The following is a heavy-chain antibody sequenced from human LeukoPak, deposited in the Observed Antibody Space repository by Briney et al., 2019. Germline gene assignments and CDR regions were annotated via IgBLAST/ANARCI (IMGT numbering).Heavy chain of an antibody. V-gene: IGHV3-23*01. Sequence: GGSLRLSCAASGFTFSSYAMSWVRQAPGKGLEWVSGISGSGGSTYYADSVKGRFTISRDNSKNTLYVQMNGLRAEDTALYYCAKGGSSSWHSFDYWGQGTLVTVSS. CDR3: AKGGSSSWHSFDY. J-gene: IGHJ4*02. CDR2: ISGSGGST. CDR1: GFTFSSYA. D-gene: IGHD6-13*01.